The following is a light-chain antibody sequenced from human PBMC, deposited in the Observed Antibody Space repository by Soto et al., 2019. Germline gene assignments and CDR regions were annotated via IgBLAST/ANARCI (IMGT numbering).Light chain of an antibody. V-gene: IGKV1-33*01. CDR2: DAS. J-gene: IGKJ2*01. CDR1: QEISNY. Sequence: DIRMTQSPSSLSASVGDRVTITCQASQEISNYLNWYQQKPRKAPKLLIYDASKLETGVPSRFSGSGSGTDFVFTISSLQPEDIATYSCQQYDNFPFTFGQGTKLEIK. CDR3: QQYDNFPFT.